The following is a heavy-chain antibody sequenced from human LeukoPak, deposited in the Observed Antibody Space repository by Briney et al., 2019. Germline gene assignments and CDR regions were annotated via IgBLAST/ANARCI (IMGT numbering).Heavy chain of an antibody. V-gene: IGHV3-23*01. CDR2: ISGSGSKT. CDR3: VKEPRGYSFSFDI. J-gene: IGHJ3*02. D-gene: IGHD5-18*01. Sequence: GGSLRLSCAASGFTFSTCAINWVRQAPGKGLEWVSAISGSGSKTFYANSVKGRFTISRDNPKNTLYLQMNSLRPEDTAVYYCVKEPRGYSFSFDIWGQGTMVTVSS. CDR1: GFTFSTCA.